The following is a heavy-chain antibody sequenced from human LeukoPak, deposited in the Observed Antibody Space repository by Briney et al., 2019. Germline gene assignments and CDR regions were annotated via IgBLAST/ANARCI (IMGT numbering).Heavy chain of an antibody. CDR1: DDSITMYY. J-gene: IGHJ3*02. CDR2: VDHTGST. D-gene: IGHD2-2*01. CDR3: ARECSSTSCARMNDAFDI. Sequence: SETLSLTCSVSDDSITMYYWTWIRQPPGKGLEWIGYVDHTGSTNFNPSLNGRVSISRDTSKNLFSLRRRSVTAADTAVYFCARECSSTSCARMNDAFDIWGQGTMVTVSS. V-gene: IGHV4-59*01.